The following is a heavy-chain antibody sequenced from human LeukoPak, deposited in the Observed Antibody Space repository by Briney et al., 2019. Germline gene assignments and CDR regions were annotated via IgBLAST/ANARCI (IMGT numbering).Heavy chain of an antibody. J-gene: IGHJ4*02. V-gene: IGHV3-74*03. D-gene: IGHD3-10*01. CDR1: GFTFSNYW. CDR3: TISAPGKRYFDN. Sequence: GGSLRLSCAGSGFTFSNYWMYWVRQAPGEGLVCVSRINTDGSSTSYADSVTGRFTISRDDAKNTLYLQMNSLRTEDTAVYYCTISAPGKRYFDNWGQGALVTVS. CDR2: INTDGSST.